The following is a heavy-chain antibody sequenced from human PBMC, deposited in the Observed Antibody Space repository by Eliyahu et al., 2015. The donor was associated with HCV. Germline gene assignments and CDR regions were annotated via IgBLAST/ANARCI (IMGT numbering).Heavy chain of an antibody. Sequence: EVQLVESGGGLVQPGGSLRLSCAASGFXFRSYSMNWVRQAPGKGLEWVSYISSTSSTIYYADSVRGRFTVSRDNAKNSLYLQMNSLRAEDTAVYYCARDDRFLEWLSNYNGMDVWGQGTTVTVSS. CDR1: GFXFRSYS. V-gene: IGHV3-48*01. J-gene: IGHJ6*02. CDR2: ISSTSSTI. D-gene: IGHD3-3*01. CDR3: ARDDRFLEWLSNYNGMDV.